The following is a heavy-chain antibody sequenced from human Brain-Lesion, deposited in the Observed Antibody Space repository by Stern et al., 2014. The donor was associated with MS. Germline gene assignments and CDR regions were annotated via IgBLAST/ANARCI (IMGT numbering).Heavy chain of an antibody. V-gene: IGHV3-9*01. CDR3: ARDITGSSAYFAY. D-gene: IGHD1-14*01. J-gene: IGHJ4*02. Sequence: QLVESGGDLVQPGRSLRLSCAAFGFTFDDYAMHWVRHGPGKGLEWAAGISWNSGTIGYADSVKGRFTTSRDNAYSSLYLQMNSMRPEDTALYYCARDITGSSAYFAYWGQGTLVTVSS. CDR1: GFTFDDYA. CDR2: ISWNSGTI.